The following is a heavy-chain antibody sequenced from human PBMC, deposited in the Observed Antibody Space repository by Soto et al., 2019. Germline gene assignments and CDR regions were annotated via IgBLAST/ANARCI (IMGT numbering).Heavy chain of an antibody. V-gene: IGHV4-39*01. Sequence: SETLSLTCTVSGGSISSSSYYWGWIRQPPGKGLEWIGSIYYSGSTYYNPSLKSRVTISVDTSKNQFSLKLSSVTAADTAVYYCASDYGDYTIDYWGQGTLVTVSS. D-gene: IGHD4-17*01. CDR1: GGSISSSSYY. J-gene: IGHJ4*02. CDR3: ASDYGDYTIDY. CDR2: IYYSGST.